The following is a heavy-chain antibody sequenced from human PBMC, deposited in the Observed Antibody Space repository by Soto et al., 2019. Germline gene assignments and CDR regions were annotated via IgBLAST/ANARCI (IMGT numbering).Heavy chain of an antibody. Sequence: SVKVSCKISGGTFSSYTITWVRQAPGQGPEWMGRFIPIFGTTIYAQMFQGRVTITADESTRTAYMELSSLRSEDTAIYYCAGGSLSGYSSSYHLDYWGQGALVTVSS. CDR3: AGGSLSGYSSSYHLDY. CDR1: GGTFSSYT. V-gene: IGHV1-69*13. J-gene: IGHJ4*02. CDR2: FIPIFGTT. D-gene: IGHD3-3*01.